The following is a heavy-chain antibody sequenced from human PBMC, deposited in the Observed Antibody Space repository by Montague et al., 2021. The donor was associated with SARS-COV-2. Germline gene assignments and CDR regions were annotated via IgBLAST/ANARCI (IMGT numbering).Heavy chain of an antibody. CDR3: EGGSVDIVVVVAATPPSFDY. V-gene: IGHV4-34*01. CDR1: SQDCVGEH. CDR2: VSRSRSE. Sequence: SETLSLTCTGESQDCVGEHRRRTEEHTSERQSPTRLVSRSRSEKKNPSLKSRVTISVDTSKNQLSLKLSSVTAADTAVYYCEGGSVDIVVVVAATPPSFDYWGQGTLVTDSS. J-gene: IGHJ4*02. D-gene: IGHD2-15*01.